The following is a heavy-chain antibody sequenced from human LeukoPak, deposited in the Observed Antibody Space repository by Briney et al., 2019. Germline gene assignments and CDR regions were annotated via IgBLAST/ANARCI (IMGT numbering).Heavy chain of an antibody. CDR3: ARDRDYFDY. Sequence: ASVKVSCKVSGYTLTELSMHWVRQAPGKGLEWMGWINAGNGNTKYSQKFQGRVTITRDTSASTAYMELSSLRSEDTAVYYCARDRDYFDYWGQGTLVTVSS. CDR1: GYTLTELS. V-gene: IGHV1-3*01. J-gene: IGHJ4*02. CDR2: INAGNGNT.